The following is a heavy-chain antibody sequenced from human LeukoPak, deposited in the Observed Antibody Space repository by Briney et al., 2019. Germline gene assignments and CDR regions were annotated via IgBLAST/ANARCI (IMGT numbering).Heavy chain of an antibody. CDR2: ISPNSGGT. D-gene: IGHD5-12*01. J-gene: IGHJ4*02. CDR1: GYTFTGYY. V-gene: IGHV1-2*02. Sequence: GASVKVSCKASGYTFTGYYMHWVRQAPGQGLEWMGWISPNSGGTNYAQMFQGRVTMTRVTSISTAYMELSRLKSDDTAVYYCAVGYSGYDYESPFDYWGQGTLVTVSS. CDR3: AVGYSGYDYESPFDY.